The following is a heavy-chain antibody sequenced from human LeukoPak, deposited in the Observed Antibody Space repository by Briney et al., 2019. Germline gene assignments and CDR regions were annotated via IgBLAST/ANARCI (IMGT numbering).Heavy chain of an antibody. J-gene: IGHJ4*02. Sequence: GGSLRLSCAASGFIFSRYGMSWVRQAPGKGLEWVPAISGSGGTSYYADSVKGRFTISRDNSKNTLYLQINSLRAEDTALYYCAKDHLPGIVVADRDYWGQGTLVTVSS. D-gene: IGHD6-19*01. CDR3: AKDHLPGIVVADRDY. V-gene: IGHV3-23*01. CDR1: GFIFSRYG. CDR2: ISGSGGTS.